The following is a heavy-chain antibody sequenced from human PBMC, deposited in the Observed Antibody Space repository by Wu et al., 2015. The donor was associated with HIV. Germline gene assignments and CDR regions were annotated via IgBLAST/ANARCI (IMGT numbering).Heavy chain of an antibody. CDR1: GYTFTSYD. CDR2: MNPNSGDT. D-gene: IGHD5-24*01. V-gene: IGHV1-8*01. CDR3: ARDRWLQPYYYYMDV. J-gene: IGHJ6*03. Sequence: QVQLVQSGAEVKKPGASVKVSCRASGYTFTSYDINWVRQATGQGLEWMGWMNPNSGDTGYAQKFQGRVTMTRNTSIRTAYMELNSLRSDDTAVYYCARDRWLQPYYYYMDVWGKGTTVTVSS.